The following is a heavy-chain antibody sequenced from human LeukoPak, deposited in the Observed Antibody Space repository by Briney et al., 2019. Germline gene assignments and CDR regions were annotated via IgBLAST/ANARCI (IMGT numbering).Heavy chain of an antibody. CDR3: ARDGGRWELKNYYYYGMDV. Sequence: SETLSLTCTVSGGSISSGSYYWSWIRQPAGKGLEWIGRIYTSGSTNYNPSLKSRVTISVDTSKNQFSLKLGSVTAADTAVYYCARDGGRWELKNYYYYGMDVWGQGTTVTVSS. D-gene: IGHD1-26*01. CDR2: IYTSGST. J-gene: IGHJ6*02. CDR1: GGSISSGSYY. V-gene: IGHV4-61*02.